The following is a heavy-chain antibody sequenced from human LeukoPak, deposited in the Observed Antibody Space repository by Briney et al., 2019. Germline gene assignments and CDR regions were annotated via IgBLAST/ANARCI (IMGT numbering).Heavy chain of an antibody. Sequence: SVKASCKASGFTFTSSAVQWVRQARGQRLEWIGWIVVGSGNTNYAQKFQERVTITRDMSTSTAYMELSSLRSEDTAVYYCAAAMSQIAVAGTGVDYWGQGTLVTVSS. CDR1: GFTFTSSA. V-gene: IGHV1-58*01. J-gene: IGHJ4*02. CDR3: AAAMSQIAVAGTGVDY. D-gene: IGHD6-19*01. CDR2: IVVGSGNT.